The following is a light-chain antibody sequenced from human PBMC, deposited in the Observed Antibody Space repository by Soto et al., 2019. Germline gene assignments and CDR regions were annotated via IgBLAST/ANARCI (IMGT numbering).Light chain of an antibody. CDR2: GSF. V-gene: IGKV3-15*01. CDR1: QTVSRMY. CDR3: QQYNDRPPIT. J-gene: IGKJ5*01. Sequence: EIVLTQSPVTLSLSPGERATLSCRASQTVSRMYLSWFQQKPGQAPRLLIVGSFARATGIPARFSGSGSGSEFTLTISGLQSEDFAVYYCQQYNDRPPITFGQGTRLEIK.